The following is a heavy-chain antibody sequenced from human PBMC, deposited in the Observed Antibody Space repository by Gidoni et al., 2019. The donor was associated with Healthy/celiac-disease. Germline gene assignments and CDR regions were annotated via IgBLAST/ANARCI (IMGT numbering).Heavy chain of an antibody. Sequence: QVQLVQSGAEVKKPGASVTVSCKASGYTFTSYYMHWVRQAPGEGREWMGIINPSGGSTSYAQKFQGRVTMTRDTSTSTVYMELRSLRSEDTAVYYCARTTVTLYYFDYWGQGTLVTVSS. CDR1: GYTFTSYY. CDR2: INPSGGST. V-gene: IGHV1-46*01. CDR3: ARTTVTLYYFDY. D-gene: IGHD4-4*01. J-gene: IGHJ4*02.